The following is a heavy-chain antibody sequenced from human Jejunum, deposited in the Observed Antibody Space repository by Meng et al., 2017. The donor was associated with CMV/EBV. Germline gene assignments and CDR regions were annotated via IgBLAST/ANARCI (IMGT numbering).Heavy chain of an antibody. V-gene: IGHV4-39*07. CDR3: ARAPYNYFDSSGDPSDY. CDR2: IYYSGST. J-gene: IGHJ4*02. Sequence: SSGYYWGWIRQPPGKGLEWIGNIYYSGSTYYNPSLKSRVVISVDTSRNQFSLKLSSVTAADTAVYYCARAPYNYFDSSGDPSDYWGQGTLVTVSS. D-gene: IGHD3-22*01. CDR1: SSGYY.